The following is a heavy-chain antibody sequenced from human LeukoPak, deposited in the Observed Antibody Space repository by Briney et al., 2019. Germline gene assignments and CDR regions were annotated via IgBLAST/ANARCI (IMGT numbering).Heavy chain of an antibody. CDR1: GGSISSYY. CDR3: AAGPPEDSSGYYGYYYYYMDV. CDR2: IYYSGST. Sequence: SETLSLTCSVSGGSISSYYWSWIRQPPGKGLEWIGYIYYSGSTNYNPSLKSRVTISEDTSKNQFSLYLSSVTAADTAVYYCAAGPPEDSSGYYGYYYYYMDVWGKGTTVTVSS. V-gene: IGHV4-59*01. J-gene: IGHJ6*03. D-gene: IGHD3-22*01.